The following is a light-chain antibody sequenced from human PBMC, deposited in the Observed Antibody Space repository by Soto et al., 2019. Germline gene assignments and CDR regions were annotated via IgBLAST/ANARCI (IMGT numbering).Light chain of an antibody. CDR2: EVS. CDR3: QSYDSSLSDVV. CDR1: SSDVGGYNY. Sequence: QSALTQPPSASGSPGQSVTISCTGTSSDVGGYNYVSWYQQHPGKAPKLMIYEVSKRPSGVPDRFSGSKSGNTASLTVSGLQAEDEADYHCQSYDSSLSDVVFGGGTKLTVL. J-gene: IGLJ2*01. V-gene: IGLV2-8*01.